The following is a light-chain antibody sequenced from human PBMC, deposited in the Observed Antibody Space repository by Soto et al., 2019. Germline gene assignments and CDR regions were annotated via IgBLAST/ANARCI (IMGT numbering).Light chain of an antibody. Sequence: DIQMTQSPYSLAASVGDRVTIACRASQDISSNLGWFQQKPGTAPKRLIYAASTLESGVPSRFSGTGSGTEFTLTISSLQPEDFATYYCLQHTYLWTFGQGTKVDIK. CDR1: QDISSN. CDR2: AAS. CDR3: LQHTYLWT. V-gene: IGKV1-17*01. J-gene: IGKJ1*01.